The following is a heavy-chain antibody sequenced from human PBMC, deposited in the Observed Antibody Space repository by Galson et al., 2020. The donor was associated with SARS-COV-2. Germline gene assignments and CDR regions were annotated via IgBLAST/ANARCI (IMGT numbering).Heavy chain of an antibody. Sequence: SETLSLTCTVSGGSISSGDYYWSWIRQPPGKGLEWIGYIYYSGSTYYNPSLKSRVTISVDTSKNPFSLKLSSVTAADTAVYYCARGGTAMVGWGYYYYYGMDVWGQGTTVTVSS. V-gene: IGHV4-30-4*01. J-gene: IGHJ6*02. D-gene: IGHD5-18*01. CDR3: ARGGTAMVGWGYYYYYGMDV. CDR2: IYYSGST. CDR1: GGSISSGDYY.